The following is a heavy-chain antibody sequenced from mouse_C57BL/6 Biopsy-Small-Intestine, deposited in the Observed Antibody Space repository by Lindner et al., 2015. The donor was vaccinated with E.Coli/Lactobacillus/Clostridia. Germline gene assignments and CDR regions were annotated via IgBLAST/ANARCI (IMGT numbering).Heavy chain of an antibody. J-gene: IGHJ2*01. V-gene: IGHV5-17*01. CDR1: GFTFSDYG. CDR3: SRGTGRGFDY. D-gene: IGHD4-1*01. CDR2: IDSGSTTI. Sequence: VQLQESGGGLVKPGGPLKLSCAASGFTFSDYGMHWVRQAPEKGLEWVAYIDSGSTTIYYAGTLKGRFTISRDNAKNTLFLQMTSLRSEDTAMYYCSRGTGRGFDYWGQGTTLTVSS.